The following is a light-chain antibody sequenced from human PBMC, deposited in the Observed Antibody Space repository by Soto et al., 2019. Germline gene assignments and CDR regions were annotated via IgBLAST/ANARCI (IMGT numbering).Light chain of an antibody. CDR1: QSVNRGY. Sequence: EIVLTQSPGTLSLSPGERGTLSCRASQSVNRGYLAWYQQKPGQAPRLLIYAASARATGTPDRFSCSGSGTDLPLTISSLQPEDFATYFCLPHNRYPYTFGQGTKLEIK. CDR3: LPHNRYPYT. V-gene: IGKV3-20*01. CDR2: AAS. J-gene: IGKJ2*01.